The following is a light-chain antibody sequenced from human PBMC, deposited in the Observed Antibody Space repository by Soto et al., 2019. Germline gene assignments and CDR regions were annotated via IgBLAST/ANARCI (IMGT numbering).Light chain of an antibody. J-gene: IGKJ5*01. Sequence: DIQMTQSPSTLSAFIGDRVTITCGASQSIHNWLAWYQQKPGEAPKLLIYTASNLEGGVPARFSGTGSGTDFTLTISSLEPEDCALYFCQQRSDWPLITFGQGTRLEIK. V-gene: IGKV1-5*03. CDR1: QSIHNW. CDR3: QQRSDWPLIT. CDR2: TAS.